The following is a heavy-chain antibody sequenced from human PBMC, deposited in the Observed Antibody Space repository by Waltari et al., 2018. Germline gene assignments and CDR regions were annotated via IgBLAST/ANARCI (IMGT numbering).Heavy chain of an antibody. V-gene: IGHV1-2*02. CDR1: GYTFTGYY. D-gene: IGHD5-18*01. CDR3: ARPSGDSYGYFDY. J-gene: IGHJ4*02. CDR2: INPNSGGT. Sequence: QVQLVQSGAEVKKPGASVKVSCKASGYTFTGYYMHWVRPAPGQGLELMGWINPNSGGTNYAQKFQGRFTMARDTSISTAYMELSRLRSDDTAVYYCARPSGDSYGYFDYWGQGTLVTVSS.